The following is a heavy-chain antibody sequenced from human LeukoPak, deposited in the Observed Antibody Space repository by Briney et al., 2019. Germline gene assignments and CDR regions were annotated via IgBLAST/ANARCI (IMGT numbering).Heavy chain of an antibody. J-gene: IGHJ3*02. CDR2: IKQDGSEK. Sequence: GGSLRLSCVASGFTFSSFWMSWVRQAPGKGLEWVANIKQDGSEKYYVDSVKARFTISRDNAKNSLYLQINSLRAEDTALYYCARDDDYVWGTYRTRDAFDIWGQGTLVTVSS. CDR3: ARDDDYVWGTYRTRDAFDI. CDR1: GFTFSSFW. V-gene: IGHV3-7*01. D-gene: IGHD3-16*02.